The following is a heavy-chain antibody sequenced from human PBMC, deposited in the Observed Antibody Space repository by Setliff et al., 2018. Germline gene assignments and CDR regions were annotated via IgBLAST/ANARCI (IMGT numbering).Heavy chain of an antibody. CDR3: ARHGLQFLEWLSAFDY. D-gene: IGHD3-3*01. V-gene: IGHV4-38-2*01. Sequence: SETLSLTCAVSGYSISSGYYWGWIRQPPGKRLEWIGNIYHSGSTYYNPSHKSRVTISVDTSKNQFSLKLTSVTAADTAVYYCARHGLQFLEWLSAFDYWGQGTLVTVSS. CDR2: IYHSGST. J-gene: IGHJ4*02. CDR1: GYSISSGYY.